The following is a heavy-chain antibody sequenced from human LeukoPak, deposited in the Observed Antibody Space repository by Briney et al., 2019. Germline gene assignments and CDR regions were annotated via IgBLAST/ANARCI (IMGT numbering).Heavy chain of an antibody. CDR2: ISGSGGST. J-gene: IGHJ4*02. V-gene: IGHV3-23*01. CDR1: GFTFSSYA. D-gene: IGHD2-2*01. Sequence: GSLRLSCAASGFTFSSYAMSWVRQAPGKGLEWVSAISGSGGSTYYADSVKGRFTISRDNSKNTLDLQMNSLRAEDTAVYYCAKALRGSTSCFFDYWGQGTLVTVSS. CDR3: AKALRGSTSCFFDY.